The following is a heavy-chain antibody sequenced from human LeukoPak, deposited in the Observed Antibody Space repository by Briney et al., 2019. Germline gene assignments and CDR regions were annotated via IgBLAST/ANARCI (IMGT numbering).Heavy chain of an antibody. CDR3: ARDLGSGWPTGFDP. V-gene: IGHV3-7*01. CDR1: GFTFSNYW. Sequence: GGSLRLSCAASGFTFSNYWMTWVRQAPGTGLEWVANIKHDGRATYYVDSVKGRFTISRDNAKNSLYLQMNSLRAEDTAVYYCARDLGSGWPTGFDPWGQGTLVTVSS. D-gene: IGHD6-19*01. J-gene: IGHJ5*02. CDR2: IKHDGRAT.